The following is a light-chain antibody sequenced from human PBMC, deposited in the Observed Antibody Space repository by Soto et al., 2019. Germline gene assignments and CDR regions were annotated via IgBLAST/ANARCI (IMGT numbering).Light chain of an antibody. J-gene: IGKJ3*01. Sequence: AIRMTQSPSSFSASTGDRVTITCRASQGISSYLAWYQQKPGKAPKLLIYAASTLQSGVPSRFSGSGSGTDFTLTISWLQSEDFATYYCQQYYSYPPFTFGPGTKVDIK. V-gene: IGKV1-8*01. CDR3: QQYYSYPPFT. CDR2: AAS. CDR1: QGISSY.